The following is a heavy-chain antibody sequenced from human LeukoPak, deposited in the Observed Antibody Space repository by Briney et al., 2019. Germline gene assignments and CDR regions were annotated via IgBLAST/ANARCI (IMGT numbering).Heavy chain of an antibody. Sequence: SETLSLTCAVSGGSFSGYYWSWIRQPPGKGLEWIGEINHSGSTNNNPSLKSRVTISVDTSKNQFSLKLSSVTAADTAVYYCARVDRGVILYYYYMDVWGKGTTVTVSS. V-gene: IGHV4-34*01. D-gene: IGHD3-10*01. CDR1: GGSFSGYY. CDR2: INHSGST. CDR3: ARVDRGVILYYYYMDV. J-gene: IGHJ6*03.